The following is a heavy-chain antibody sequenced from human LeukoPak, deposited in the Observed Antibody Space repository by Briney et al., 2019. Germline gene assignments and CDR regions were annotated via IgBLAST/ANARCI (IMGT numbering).Heavy chain of an antibody. D-gene: IGHD2-2*01. J-gene: IGHJ4*02. CDR2: IYPGDSDT. CDR1: GSTFTSYW. V-gene: IGHV5-51*01. CDR3: ARAEYQLLSKIGGFDY. Sequence: PGESLQISCAGSGSTFTSYWMGWVRPLPGKGLEWMGIIYPGDSDTRYSPSFQGQGTISADKSISTAYLQWSSLKASDTAMCYCARAEYQLLSKIGGFDYWGQGTLVTVSS.